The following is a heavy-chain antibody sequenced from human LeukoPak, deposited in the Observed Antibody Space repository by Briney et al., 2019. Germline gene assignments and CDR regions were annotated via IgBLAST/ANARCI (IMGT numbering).Heavy chain of an antibody. D-gene: IGHD6-19*01. CDR2: ISSTSSYI. J-gene: IGHJ4*02. Sequence: GGSLRLSCAASGFSFITYNMNWVRQAPGKGLEWVSSISSTSSYIYYADSVKGRFTISRDNARDSLYLQMNSLRDDDTSVYFCAGDASALYWGRGTLVTVSS. CDR3: AGDASALY. V-gene: IGHV3-21*01. CDR1: GFSFITYN.